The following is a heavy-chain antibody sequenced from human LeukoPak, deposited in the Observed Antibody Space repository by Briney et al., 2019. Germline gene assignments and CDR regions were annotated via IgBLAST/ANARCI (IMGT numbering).Heavy chain of an antibody. V-gene: IGHV3-30*02. CDR1: GFTFSSYG. J-gene: IGHJ4*02. CDR2: IRYDGSNK. CDR3: VKEVYNWIVGEY. Sequence: SGGSLRLSCAASGFTFSSYGMHWVRQAPGKGLEWVAFIRYDGSNKYYADSVKGRFTISRDNSKNTLYMQMNSLRAQDTAVYYCVKEVYNWIVGEYWRQGTLVTVSS. D-gene: IGHD1-1*01.